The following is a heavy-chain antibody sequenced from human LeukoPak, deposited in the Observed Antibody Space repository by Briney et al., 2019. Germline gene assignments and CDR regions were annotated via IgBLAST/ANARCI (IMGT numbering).Heavy chain of an antibody. CDR2: INHSGST. V-gene: IGHV4-34*01. J-gene: IGHJ5*02. CDR1: GGSFSGYY. CDR3: ARMAKYSSSWYHHWFDP. D-gene: IGHD6-13*01. Sequence: SETLSLTCAVYGGSFSGYYWSWVRQPPGKGPEWIGEINHSGSTNYNPSLKSRVTISVDTSKNQFSLKLSSVTAADTAVYYCARMAKYSSSWYHHWFDPWGQGTLVTVSS.